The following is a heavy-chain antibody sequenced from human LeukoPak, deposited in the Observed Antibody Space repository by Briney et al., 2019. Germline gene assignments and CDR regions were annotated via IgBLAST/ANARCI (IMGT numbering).Heavy chain of an antibody. Sequence: ASVKVSCKASGYTFTSYAMHWVRQAPGQGLGWMGWINAGNGNTKYSQKFQGRGTITRDTSSSTAYMDLSSLRSEDAAVYYCARVQQSYSNDAFDIWGQGTMVTVSS. V-gene: IGHV1-3*01. CDR3: ARVQQSYSNDAFDI. CDR2: INAGNGNT. J-gene: IGHJ3*02. CDR1: GYTFTSYA. D-gene: IGHD1/OR15-1a*01.